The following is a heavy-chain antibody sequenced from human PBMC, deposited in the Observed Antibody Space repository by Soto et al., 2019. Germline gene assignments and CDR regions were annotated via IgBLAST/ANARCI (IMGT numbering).Heavy chain of an antibody. J-gene: IGHJ4*02. D-gene: IGHD3-22*01. Sequence: GASVKVSCKVSGYTLTELSMHWVRQAPGKGLEWMGGFDPEDGETIYAQKFQGRVTMTEDTSTDTAYMELSSLRSEDKAVYYCEKDQYDSSGQFDYWGQGTLVTVSS. CDR3: EKDQYDSSGQFDY. CDR2: FDPEDGET. V-gene: IGHV1-24*01. CDR1: GYTLTELS.